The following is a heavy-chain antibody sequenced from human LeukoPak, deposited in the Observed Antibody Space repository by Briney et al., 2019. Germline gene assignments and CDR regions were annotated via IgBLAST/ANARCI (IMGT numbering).Heavy chain of an antibody. CDR2: ISAYNGNT. Sequence: ASVKVSCKASGYTFTSYGISWVRQAPGQGLEWMGWISAYNGNTNYAQKLQGRVTMTTDTSTSTAYMELRSLRSDDTAVYYCARDRLWFGEDLTSTERVKYNWFDPWGQGTLVTVSS. V-gene: IGHV1-18*01. D-gene: IGHD3-10*01. J-gene: IGHJ5*02. CDR3: ARDRLWFGEDLTSTERVKYNWFDP. CDR1: GYTFTSYG.